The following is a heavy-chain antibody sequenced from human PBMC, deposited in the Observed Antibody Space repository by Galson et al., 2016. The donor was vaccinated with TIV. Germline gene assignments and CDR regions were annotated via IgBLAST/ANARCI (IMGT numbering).Heavy chain of an antibody. D-gene: IGHD5-18*01. J-gene: IGHJ6*02. CDR2: FIPLFGTA. CDR3: AKDRNTAMDTYHYSYGMAV. Sequence: SVKVSCKASGDTFSSYPFNWVRQAPGQGLEWVGGFIPLFGTANYAQKFQGRVTISADESTSTLYMEVRSLRSEATAVYYCAKDRNTAMDTYHYSYGMAVWGQGPT. V-gene: IGHV1-69*13. CDR1: GDTFSSYP.